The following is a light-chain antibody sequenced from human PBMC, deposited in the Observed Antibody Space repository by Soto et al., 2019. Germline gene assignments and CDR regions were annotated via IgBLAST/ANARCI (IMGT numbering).Light chain of an antibody. Sequence: DILMTQSPSTLSASVGDRVTITCRASQSISSWLAWYQQKPGKAPKLLIYDASSLQSAVPSRFSGSGSGTEFTLTISSLQPDDFATYYCQQYNSYWTFGQGTKVEI. J-gene: IGKJ1*01. CDR2: DAS. CDR1: QSISSW. CDR3: QQYNSYWT. V-gene: IGKV1-5*01.